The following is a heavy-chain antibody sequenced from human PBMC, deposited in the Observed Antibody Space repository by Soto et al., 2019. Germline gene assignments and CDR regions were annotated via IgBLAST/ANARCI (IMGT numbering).Heavy chain of an antibody. V-gene: IGHV4-59*01. J-gene: IGHJ6*02. CDR1: GGSISSYY. D-gene: IGHD3-10*01. Sequence: PSETLSLTCTVSGGSISSYYWSWIRQPPGKGLEWIGYIYYSGSTNYNPSLKSRVTISVDTSKNQFSLKLSSVTAADTAVYYCARDPVSGGNNYGMDVWGHGTTVTVSS. CDR3: ARDPVSGGNNYGMDV. CDR2: IYYSGST.